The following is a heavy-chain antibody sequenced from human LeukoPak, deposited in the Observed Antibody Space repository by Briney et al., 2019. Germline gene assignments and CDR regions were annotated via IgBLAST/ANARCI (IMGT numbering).Heavy chain of an antibody. J-gene: IGHJ4*02. CDR1: GFTFSSNA. CDR3: ARAYSSSWFPELAVLDY. D-gene: IGHD6-13*01. Sequence: GGSLRLSCAASGFTFSSNAMHWVRQAPGKGLEWVAVISYDGSNKYYADSVKGRFTISRDNSKNTLYLQMNSLRAEDTAVYYCARAYSSSWFPELAVLDYWGQGTLVTVSS. CDR2: ISYDGSNK. V-gene: IGHV3-30*04.